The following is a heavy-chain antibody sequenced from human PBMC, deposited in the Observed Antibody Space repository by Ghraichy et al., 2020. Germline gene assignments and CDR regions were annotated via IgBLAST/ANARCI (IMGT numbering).Heavy chain of an antibody. CDR3: ARVIVGPTNYFDH. D-gene: IGHD1-26*01. CDR1: GTSFSAYY. V-gene: IGHV4-34*01. CDR2: INHGGHT. Sequence: SQTLSLTCAVNGTSFSAYYWTWIRQPPGKGLEWIGEINHGGHTNYNPSLQSRVTISVEKSKNQFSLTLSSVTAADTAVYYCARVIVGPTNYFDHWGQGALVTVSS. J-gene: IGHJ4*02.